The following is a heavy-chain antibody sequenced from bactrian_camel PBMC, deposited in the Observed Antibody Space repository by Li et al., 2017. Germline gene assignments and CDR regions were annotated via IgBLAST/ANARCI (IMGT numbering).Heavy chain of an antibody. V-gene: IGHV3S31*01. CDR2: IDSDGHVT. CDR1: IKTRPTRYC. CDR3: AATLSGQCLNSDEYNN. Sequence: DVQLVESGGGSAQTGGSLTLSCEVSIKTRPTRYCMGWFRVAQGQRPVGAIDSDGHVTYADSVKGRFTISKDNHNLTLYLQMNSLKPEDTGTYYCAATLSGQCLNSDEYNNWGQGTQVTVS. J-gene: IGHJ4*01. D-gene: IGHD3*01.